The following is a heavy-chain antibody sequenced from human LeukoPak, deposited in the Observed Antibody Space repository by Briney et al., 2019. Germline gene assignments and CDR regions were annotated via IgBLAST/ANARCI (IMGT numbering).Heavy chain of an antibody. CDR1: GGSISSSSYY. V-gene: IGHV4-39*01. CDR3: ARLLLHIDY. Sequence: SETLSLTCTVSGGSISSSSYYWGWIRQPPGKGLEWIGSIYYSGSTYYNPSLKSRVTISVDTSKNQFSLKLGSVTAADTAVYYCARLLLHIDYWGQGTLVTVSS. J-gene: IGHJ4*02. CDR2: IYYSGST. D-gene: IGHD1-26*01.